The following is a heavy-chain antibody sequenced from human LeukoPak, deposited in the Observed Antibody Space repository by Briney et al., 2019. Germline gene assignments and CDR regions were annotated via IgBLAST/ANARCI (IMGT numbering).Heavy chain of an antibody. CDR3: AREIGDDSSLNAFDI. CDR2: INPNSGGT. D-gene: IGHD3-22*01. V-gene: IGHV1-2*02. J-gene: IGHJ3*02. Sequence: ASVKVSCKASGYIFTNYYIHWVRQAPGQGLEWMGWINPNSGGTNYAQKFQGRDTMTRDTSISTAYMELSRLRSDDTAVYYCAREIGDDSSLNAFDIWGQGTMVTVSS. CDR1: GYIFTNYY.